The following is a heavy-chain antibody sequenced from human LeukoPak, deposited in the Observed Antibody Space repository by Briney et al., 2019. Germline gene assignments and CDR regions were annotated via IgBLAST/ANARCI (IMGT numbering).Heavy chain of an antibody. CDR1: GFTFNSYA. J-gene: IGHJ4*02. CDR3: AKFRAAAGPRDFDY. Sequence: GGSLRLSCAASGFTFNSYAMSWVRQAPGKGLDWVSALSGSGSNTYYADSVKGRFSISRDNSQSTLYLQMNSLRAEDTAVYYCAKFRAAAGPRDFDYWGQGTLVTVSS. V-gene: IGHV3-23*01. CDR2: LSGSGSNT. D-gene: IGHD6-13*01.